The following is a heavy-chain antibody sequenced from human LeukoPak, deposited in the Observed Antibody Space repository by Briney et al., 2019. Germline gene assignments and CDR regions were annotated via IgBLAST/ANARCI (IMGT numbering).Heavy chain of an antibody. CDR1: GGSFSGYY. J-gene: IGHJ5*02. CDR2: INHSGST. D-gene: IGHD6-13*01. V-gene: IGHV4-34*01. CDR3: ARDGWQQLGRGGSYNWFDP. Sequence: PSETLSLTCAVYGGSFSGYYWSWIRQPPGKGLEWIGEINHSGSTNYNPSLKSRVTISVDTSKNQFSLKLSSVTAADTAVYYCARDGWQQLGRGGSYNWFDPWGQGTLVTVSS.